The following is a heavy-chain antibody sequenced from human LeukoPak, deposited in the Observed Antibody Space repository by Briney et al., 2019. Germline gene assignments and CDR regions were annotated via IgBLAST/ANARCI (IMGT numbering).Heavy chain of an antibody. D-gene: IGHD5-18*01. J-gene: IGHJ4*02. CDR3: AIYSYATSSARDY. CDR2: MNPNSGNT. V-gene: IGHV1-8*02. CDR1: GGTFSSYA. Sequence: GASVKVSCKASGGTFSSYAISWVRQATGQGLEWMGWMNPNSGNTGYAQKFQGRVTMTRNTSISTAYMELSSLRSEDTAVYYCAIYSYATSSARDYWGQGTLVTVSS.